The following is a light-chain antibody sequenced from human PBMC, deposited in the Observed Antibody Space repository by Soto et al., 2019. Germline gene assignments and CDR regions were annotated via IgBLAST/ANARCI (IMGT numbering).Light chain of an antibody. V-gene: IGKV1-5*03. CDR2: QAS. CDR1: QTIDRW. J-gene: IGKJ4*01. Sequence: DIQMTQSPSTLSASVGERVTITCRASQTIDRWLAWYQQKPGKAPKFLMYQASDLEIGVSSRFSGSGSVTEFTLTISSLEPDDFATYYCQQYNTYPLTFGGGTTVEIK. CDR3: QQYNTYPLT.